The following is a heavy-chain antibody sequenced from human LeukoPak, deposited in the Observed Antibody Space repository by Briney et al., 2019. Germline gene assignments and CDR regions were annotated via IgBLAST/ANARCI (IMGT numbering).Heavy chain of an antibody. CDR2: IYYSGST. J-gene: IGHJ4*02. CDR3: ARGGYGWD. D-gene: IGHD3-16*01. CDR1: GDSIRSYH. Sequence: PSETLSLTCTVSGDSIRSYHWSWIRQPPGKGLEWIGYIYYSGSTNYNPSLKSRVTISVDTSKNQLSLKLSSVTAADTAVYYCARGGYGWDWGQGTLVTVSS. V-gene: IGHV4-59*01.